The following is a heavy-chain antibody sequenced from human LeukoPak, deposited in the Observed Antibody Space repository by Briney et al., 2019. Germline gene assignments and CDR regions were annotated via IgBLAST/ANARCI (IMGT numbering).Heavy chain of an antibody. V-gene: IGHV1-18*01. CDR1: GYTFTSYG. Sequence: ASVKVSCKASGYTFTSYGISWVRQAPGQGLEWMGWISAYNGNTNYAQKLQGRVTMTTDTSTSTAYMELRSLRSDDTAVYYCARVQYYDFWSGYYRYNWFDPWGQGTLVTVSS. CDR2: ISAYNGNT. CDR3: ARVQYYDFWSGYYRYNWFDP. D-gene: IGHD3-3*01. J-gene: IGHJ5*02.